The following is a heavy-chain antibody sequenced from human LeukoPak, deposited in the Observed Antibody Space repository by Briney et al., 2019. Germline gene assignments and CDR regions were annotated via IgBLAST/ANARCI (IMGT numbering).Heavy chain of an antibody. D-gene: IGHD3-22*01. CDR3: ARSMIVVIIPDKHPTGDAFDV. J-gene: IGHJ3*01. Sequence: GGSLRLSCAASGFTFSDYSMAWVRQAPGKGLEWVSGASGSGRSTYYADSVKGRFTISRDNSKNTLYLQVNSLGADDTAIYYCARSMIVVIIPDKHPTGDAFDVWGQGTRVTVSS. V-gene: IGHV3-23*01. CDR1: GFTFSDYS. CDR2: ASGSGRST.